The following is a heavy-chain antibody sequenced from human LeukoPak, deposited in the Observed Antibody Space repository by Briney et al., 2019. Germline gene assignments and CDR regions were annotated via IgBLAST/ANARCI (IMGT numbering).Heavy chain of an antibody. CDR1: GGSFSGYY. D-gene: IGHD3-10*01. CDR3: ARHGKTLWFGRHFDY. J-gene: IGHJ4*02. Sequence: SETLSLTCAVYGGSFSGYYWSWIRQPPGKGLEWIGEINHSGSTNYNPSLKSRVTISVDTSKNQFSLKLSSVTAADTAVYYCARHGKTLWFGRHFDYWGQGTLVTVSS. V-gene: IGHV4-34*01. CDR2: INHSGST.